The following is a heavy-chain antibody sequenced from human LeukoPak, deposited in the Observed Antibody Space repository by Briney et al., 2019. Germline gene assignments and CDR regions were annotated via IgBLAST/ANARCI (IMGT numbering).Heavy chain of an antibody. CDR1: GGSISSSSYY. CDR2: IYYSGST. J-gene: IGHJ4*01. V-gene: IGHV4-39*01. CDR3: ARAPGTTFDY. Sequence: SETLSLTCTVSGGSISSSSYYWGWIRQPPGKGLEWIGSIYYSGSTYYNPSLKSRVTISVDTSKNQFSLKLTSVTAADTAVYYCARAPGTTFDYRGHGNMVTVSS. D-gene: IGHD4-17*01.